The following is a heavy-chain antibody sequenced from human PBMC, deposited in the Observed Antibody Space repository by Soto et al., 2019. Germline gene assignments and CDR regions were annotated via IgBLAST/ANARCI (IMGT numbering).Heavy chain of an antibody. Sequence: SETLSLTCTVSGGSISSGDYSWSWIRQPPGKGLEWIGYISYSGSTYYNPSLKSRVTISVDTSKNQFSLKLSSVTAADTAVYYCARTKLAAAGTEEGWFDPWGQGTLVTVSS. J-gene: IGHJ5*02. V-gene: IGHV4-30-4*01. D-gene: IGHD6-13*01. CDR1: GGSISSGDYS. CDR3: ARTKLAAAGTEEGWFDP. CDR2: ISYSGST.